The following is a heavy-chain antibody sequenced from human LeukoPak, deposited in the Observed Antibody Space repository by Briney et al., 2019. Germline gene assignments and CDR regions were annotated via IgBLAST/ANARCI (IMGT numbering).Heavy chain of an antibody. CDR1: GYTFTGYY. CDR3: ARDVGGNSAVDY. D-gene: IGHD4-23*01. CDR2: INRNSGGT. J-gene: IGHJ4*02. Sequence: ASVKVSCKASGYTFTGYYMHWVRQAPGQGLEWMGWINRNSGGTNYAQKFQGRVTMTRDTSISTAYMELSRLRSDDTAVYYCARDVGGNSAVDYWGQGTLVTVSS. V-gene: IGHV1-2*02.